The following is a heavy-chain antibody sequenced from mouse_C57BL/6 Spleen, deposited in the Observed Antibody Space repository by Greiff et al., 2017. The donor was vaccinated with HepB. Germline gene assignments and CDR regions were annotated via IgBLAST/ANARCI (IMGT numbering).Heavy chain of an antibody. J-gene: IGHJ4*01. D-gene: IGHD1-1*01. Sequence: QVQLQQSGPELVKPGASVKISCKASGYAFSSSWMNWVKQRPGKGLEWIGRIYPGDGDTNYNGKFKGKATLTADKSSSTAYMQLSSLTSEDSAVSVCASGYYYGSSYRRYAMDYWGQGTSVTVSA. V-gene: IGHV1-82*01. CDR2: IYPGDGDT. CDR3: ASGYYYGSSYRRYAMDY. CDR1: GYAFSSSW.